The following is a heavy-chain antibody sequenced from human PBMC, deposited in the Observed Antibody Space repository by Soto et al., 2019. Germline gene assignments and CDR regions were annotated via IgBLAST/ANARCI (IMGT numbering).Heavy chain of an antibody. CDR3: AREWIAAAGTKSPFDY. J-gene: IGHJ4*02. Sequence: SETLSLTCAVYGGSFSGYYWSWIRLPPGKGLEWIGEINHSGSTNYNPSLKSRVTISVDTSKNQFSLKLSSVTAADTAVYYCAREWIAAAGTKSPFDYWGQGTLVTVSS. D-gene: IGHD6-13*01. CDR1: GGSFSGYY. V-gene: IGHV4-34*01. CDR2: INHSGST.